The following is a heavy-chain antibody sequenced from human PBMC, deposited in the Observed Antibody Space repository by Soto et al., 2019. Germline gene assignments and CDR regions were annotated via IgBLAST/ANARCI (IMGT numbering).Heavy chain of an antibody. CDR1: GGSISSYY. CDR2: IYYSGST. Sequence: QVQLQESGPGLVKPSETLSLTCTVSGGSISSYYWSWIRQPPGKGLEWIGYIYYSGSTNYNPSLKSRVTLSVDTSKNQFSLKLSSVTAADTAVYYCARAVAAPLRFDYWGQGTLVTVSS. CDR3: ARAVAAPLRFDY. J-gene: IGHJ4*02. D-gene: IGHD6-19*01. V-gene: IGHV4-59*01.